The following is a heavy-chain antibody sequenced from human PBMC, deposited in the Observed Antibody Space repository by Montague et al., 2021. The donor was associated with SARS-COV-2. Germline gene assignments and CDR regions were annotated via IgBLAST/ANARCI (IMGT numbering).Heavy chain of an antibody. CDR2: IKPDGTST. CDR3: VRTLWSGDSDYYFES. D-gene: IGHD3-10*01. CDR1: GFTFRSYW. Sequence: SLRLSCAASGFTFRSYWMHWVRQVPGRGPVWVSRIKPDGTSTHYAASVKGRFIISRDNARNTLSLQMTNMRADDTAIYYCVRTLWSGDSDYYFESWGQGTLVTVSS. J-gene: IGHJ4*02. V-gene: IGHV3-74*01.